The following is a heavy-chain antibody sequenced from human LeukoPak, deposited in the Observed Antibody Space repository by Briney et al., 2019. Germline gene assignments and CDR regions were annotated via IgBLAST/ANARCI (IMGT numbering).Heavy chain of an antibody. V-gene: IGHV1-69*04. CDR3: ARDLSSGYYYGY. J-gene: IGHJ4*02. CDR2: IIPILGIA. CDR1: GGTFSSYA. Sequence: GASVKVSCTASGGTFSSYAISWVRQAPGQGLEWMGRIIPILGIANYAQKFQGRVTITADKSTSTAYMELSSLRSEDTAVYYCARDLSSGYYYGYWGQGTLVTVSS. D-gene: IGHD3-22*01.